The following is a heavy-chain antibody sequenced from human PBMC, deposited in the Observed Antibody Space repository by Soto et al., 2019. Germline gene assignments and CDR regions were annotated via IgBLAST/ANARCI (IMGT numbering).Heavy chain of an antibody. Sequence: VQLVESGGGLVQPGGALRLSCAASKFTFSRYWMHWVRQTPGKGLMWVSRSNTEGSRTTYADSVKGRFTISRDNAKNTVFLDMNSLRAEDTAVYYCARVASGRYDWFDPCGQGTLVTVSS. CDR3: ARVASGRYDWFDP. J-gene: IGHJ5*02. D-gene: IGHD1-26*01. V-gene: IGHV3-74*03. CDR2: SNTEGSRT. CDR1: KFTFSRYW.